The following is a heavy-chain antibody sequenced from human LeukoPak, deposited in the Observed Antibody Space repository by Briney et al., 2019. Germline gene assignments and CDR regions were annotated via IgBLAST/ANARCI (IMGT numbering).Heavy chain of an antibody. D-gene: IGHD1-14*01. Sequence: GGSLRLSCAASGFTFSSYRMYWVRQAPGKGLVWVSRINSDGSSTTYADSVKGRFTISRDNAKNTLYLQMNSLRDEDTAVYFCARGQAGTSWFDPWGQGTLATVSS. CDR1: GFTFSSYR. J-gene: IGHJ5*02. CDR2: INSDGSST. CDR3: ARGQAGTSWFDP. V-gene: IGHV3-74*01.